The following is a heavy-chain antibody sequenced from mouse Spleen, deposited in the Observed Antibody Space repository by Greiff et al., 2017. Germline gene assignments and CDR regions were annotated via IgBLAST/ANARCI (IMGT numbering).Heavy chain of an antibody. CDR2: IDPSDSYT. CDR3: AREGYGNYGY. V-gene: IGHV1-69*01. Sequence: QVQLQQPGAELVMPGASVKLSCKASGYTFTSYWMHWVKQRPGQGLEWIGEIDPSDSYTNYNQKFKGKATLTVDKSSSTAYMQLSSLTSEDSAVYYCAREGYGNYGYWGQGTTLTVSS. CDR1: GYTFTSYW. J-gene: IGHJ2*01. D-gene: IGHD2-1*01.